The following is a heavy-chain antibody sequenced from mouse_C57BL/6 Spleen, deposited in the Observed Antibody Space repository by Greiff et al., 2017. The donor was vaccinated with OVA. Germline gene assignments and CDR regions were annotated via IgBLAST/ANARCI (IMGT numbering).Heavy chain of an antibody. V-gene: IGHV5-12*01. CDR2: IINGGGST. CDR3: ARDYYGSSYPYWYFDV. Sequence: EVMLVESGGGLVQPGGSLKLSCAASGFTFSDYYMYWVRQTPEKRLEWVAYIINGGGSTYYPATVKGRSTISVDNAKNTLYLQMSRLKSEDTAMYYWARDYYGSSYPYWYFDVWGTGTTVTVSS. D-gene: IGHD1-1*01. CDR1: GFTFSDYY. J-gene: IGHJ1*03.